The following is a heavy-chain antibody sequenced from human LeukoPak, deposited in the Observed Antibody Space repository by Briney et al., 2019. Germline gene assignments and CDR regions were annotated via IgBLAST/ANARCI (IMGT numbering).Heavy chain of an antibody. Sequence: SETLSLTCTVSGGPISNSNSCWGWVRQPPGMGLEWIGSIYYRGSTYYNPSLKGRVTVSVDTSKNQFSVKLSSVTAADTAMYYCARGDTAMDDAFDIWGQGTAVTVS. J-gene: IGHJ3*02. CDR1: GGPISNSNSC. V-gene: IGHV4-39*01. D-gene: IGHD5-18*01. CDR3: ARGDTAMDDAFDI. CDR2: IYYRGST.